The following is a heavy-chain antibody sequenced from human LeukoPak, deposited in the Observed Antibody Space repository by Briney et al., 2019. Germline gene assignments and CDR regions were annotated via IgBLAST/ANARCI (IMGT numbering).Heavy chain of an antibody. CDR2: IYYSGST. J-gene: IGHJ6*03. D-gene: IGHD3-9*01. Sequence: SETLSLTCTVSGGPISSYYWSWIWQPPGKGLEWIGYIYYSGSTNYNPSLKSRVTISVDTSKNQFSLKLSSVTAADTAVYYCARIYRGDILTGTYYYYYYMDVWGKGTTVTISS. CDR1: GGPISSYY. V-gene: IGHV4-59*01. CDR3: ARIYRGDILTGTYYYYYYMDV.